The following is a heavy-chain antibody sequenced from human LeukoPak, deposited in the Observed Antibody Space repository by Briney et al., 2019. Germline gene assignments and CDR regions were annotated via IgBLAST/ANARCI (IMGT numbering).Heavy chain of an antibody. Sequence: SETLSLTCAVYGGSFSGYYWSWIRQPPGKGLEWIGKINHSGSTNYNPSLKSRVTISVDTSKNQFSLKLSSVTAADTAVYYCARGSPPQLGYCSSTSCYPFDYWGQGTLVTVSS. CDR1: GGSFSGYY. D-gene: IGHD2-2*01. V-gene: IGHV4-34*01. CDR2: INHSGST. J-gene: IGHJ4*02. CDR3: ARGSPPQLGYCSSTSCYPFDY.